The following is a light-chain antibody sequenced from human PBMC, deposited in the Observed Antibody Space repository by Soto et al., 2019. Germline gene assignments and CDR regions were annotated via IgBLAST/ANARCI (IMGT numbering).Light chain of an antibody. CDR3: QSYDSSLRAWV. J-gene: IGLJ3*02. Sequence: QSVLTQPPSVSGTPGQRVTISCTGSSSNIGAGYDVHWYHHLPGTAPKLLIYGNTNRPSGISDGFSASKSGSSASLAITGLQAEDEADYYCQSYDSSLRAWVFGGGTKLTVL. V-gene: IGLV1-40*01. CDR2: GNT. CDR1: SSNIGAGYD.